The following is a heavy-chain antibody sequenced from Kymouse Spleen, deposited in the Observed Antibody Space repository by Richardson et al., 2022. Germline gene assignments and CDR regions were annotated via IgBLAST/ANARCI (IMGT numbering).Heavy chain of an antibody. D-gene: IGHD6-19*01. CDR3: AREGSSGWYELDY. CDR2: IYYSGST. CDR1: GGSVSSGSYY. Sequence: QVQLQESGPGLVKPSETLSLTCTVSGGSVSSGSYYWSWIRQPPGKGLEWIGYIYYSGSTNYNPSLKSRVTISVDTSKNQFSLKLSSVTAADTAVYYCAREGSSGWYELDYWGQGTLVTVSS. J-gene: IGHJ4*02. V-gene: IGHV4-61*01.